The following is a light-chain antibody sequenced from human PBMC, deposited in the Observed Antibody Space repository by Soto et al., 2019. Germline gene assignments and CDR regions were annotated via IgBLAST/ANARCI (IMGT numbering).Light chain of an antibody. CDR1: SGHNSYA. V-gene: IGLV4-69*01. CDR3: QTWGTGIVV. CDR2: LNSDGSH. J-gene: IGLJ2*01. Sequence: QSVLTQSPSASASLGASVKLTCTLSSGHNSYAIAGHQQQPEKGPRYLMKLNSDGSHTKGDGIPDRFSGSSSGAERYLTISSLQSEDEADYYCQTWGTGIVVFGGGTKLTVL.